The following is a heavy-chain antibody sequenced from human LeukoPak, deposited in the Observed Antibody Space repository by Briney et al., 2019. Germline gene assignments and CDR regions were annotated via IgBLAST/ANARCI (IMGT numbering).Heavy chain of an antibody. D-gene: IGHD2-15*01. V-gene: IGHV1-2*02. Sequence: GAPVKVSCKASGYTFTDSYIHWVRQAPGQGLEWMGWINPNSGGTNYAQKFQGRVTMTRDTSISTAYMELSRLRSDDTAIYYCGRQYCSGGSCYLVDYWGQGALVTVSS. CDR1: GYTFTDSY. J-gene: IGHJ4*02. CDR3: GRQYCSGGSCYLVDY. CDR2: INPNSGGT.